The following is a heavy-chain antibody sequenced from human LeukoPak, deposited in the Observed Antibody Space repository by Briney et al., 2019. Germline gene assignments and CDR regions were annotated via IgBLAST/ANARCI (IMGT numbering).Heavy chain of an antibody. CDR2: IKEDRIDI. D-gene: IGHD3-16*01. CDR1: GFNFCEFW. J-gene: IGHJ4*02. V-gene: IGHV3-7*01. Sequence: GGSLRLSCAASGFNFCEFWMAWVRETRGMGREWVADIKEDRIDIFYLPSLKRRFPISRHNSKNSLDLQMNRLRGDDTALYFCVRDSRPGGAMGLYHNFDLWPLGTLLPLSS. CDR3: VRDSRPGGAMGLYHNFDL.